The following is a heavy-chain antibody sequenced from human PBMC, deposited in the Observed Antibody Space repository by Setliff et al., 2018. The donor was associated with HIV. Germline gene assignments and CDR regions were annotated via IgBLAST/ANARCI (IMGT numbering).Heavy chain of an antibody. CDR2: IIPIFGTT. V-gene: IGHV1-69*13. CDR1: GYTFTGYY. J-gene: IGHJ4*02. Sequence: ASVKVSCKASGYTFTGYYMHWVRQAPGQGLEWMGRIIPIFGTTNYAQKVQGRVTLSADESTSTAYMQLSSLTSEDTAVYYCARGRWLQSFDYWGQGTLVTVSS. D-gene: IGHD5-12*01. CDR3: ARGRWLQSFDY.